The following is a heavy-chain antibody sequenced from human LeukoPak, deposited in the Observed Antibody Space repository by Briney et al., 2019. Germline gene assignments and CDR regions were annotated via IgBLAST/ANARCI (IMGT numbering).Heavy chain of an antibody. Sequence: GRSLRLSCAASGFTFDDYAMHWVRQAQGKGLEWVSGISWNSGSIGYADSVKGRFTISRDNAKNSLYLQMNSLRAEDTALYYCAKLYAILTEGHAAAFDTWGQGTMVTVSS. J-gene: IGHJ3*02. CDR3: AKLYAILTEGHAAAFDT. V-gene: IGHV3-9*01. CDR1: GFTFDDYA. CDR2: ISWNSGSI. D-gene: IGHD3-9*01.